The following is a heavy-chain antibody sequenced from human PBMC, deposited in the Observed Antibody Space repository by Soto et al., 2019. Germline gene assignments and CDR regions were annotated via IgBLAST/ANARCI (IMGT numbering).Heavy chain of an antibody. CDR2: IYYSGST. J-gene: IGHJ4*02. D-gene: IGHD3-3*01. CDR3: ARDRGYDFWSGSPRYYFDY. Sequence: SETLSITCTVSGVSISGYYWSWIRQPPGKGLEWIGYIYYSGSTNYNPSLKSRVTISVDTSKNQFSLKLSSVTAADTAVYYCARDRGYDFWSGSPRYYFDYWGQGTLVTVSS. CDR1: GVSISGYY. V-gene: IGHV4-59*01.